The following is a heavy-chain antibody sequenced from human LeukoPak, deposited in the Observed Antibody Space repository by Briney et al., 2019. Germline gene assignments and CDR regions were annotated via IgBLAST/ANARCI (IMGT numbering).Heavy chain of an antibody. J-gene: IGHJ4*02. CDR3: AKNSGWTAYYFDY. CDR1: GFTFSSSW. V-gene: IGHV3-52*02. Sequence: GRSLRLSCAASGFTFSSSWMHWVCQAPEKGQEWVADIKCDGSEKYYVDSVKGRLTISRDNAKNSLYLQVNSLRAEDTAVYYCAKNSGWTAYYFDYWGQGTLVTVSS. D-gene: IGHD6-19*01. CDR2: IKCDGSEK.